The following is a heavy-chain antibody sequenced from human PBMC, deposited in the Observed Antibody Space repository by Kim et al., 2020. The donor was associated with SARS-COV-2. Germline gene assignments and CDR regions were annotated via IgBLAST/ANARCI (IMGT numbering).Heavy chain of an antibody. CDR3: ARGDVSMDRGGDGMDI. Sequence: GGSLRLSCAASGFIVSDQHMNWMRQAPGKGLEWVSSISRGGYTTTYADSVKGRFTISSDSADNSLVLQLNNLRAEDSAVYYCARGDVSMDRGGDGMDIWGPGTAVTAS. CDR2: ISRGGYTT. D-gene: IGHD3-10*01. V-gene: IGHV3-11*01. J-gene: IGHJ6*02. CDR1: GFIVSDQH.